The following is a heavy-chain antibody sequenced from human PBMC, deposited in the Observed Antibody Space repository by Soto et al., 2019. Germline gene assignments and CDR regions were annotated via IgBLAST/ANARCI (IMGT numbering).Heavy chain of an antibody. CDR2: IDYSGST. J-gene: IGHJ4*02. D-gene: IGHD3-10*01. CDR1: GGSISSYY. V-gene: IGHV4-59*08. Sequence: QVQLQESGPGLVKPSETLSLTCTVSGGSISSYYWSWIRQPPGKGLEWIGYIDYSGSTNYNPSLKSRVTISLDTTKKPFSLKLNSMTAADTAVYYCARHNYGSGSTYFDYWGQGTLVTVSS. CDR3: ARHNYGSGSTYFDY.